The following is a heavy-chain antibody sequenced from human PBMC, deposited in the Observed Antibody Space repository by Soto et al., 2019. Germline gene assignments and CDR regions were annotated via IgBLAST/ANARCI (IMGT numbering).Heavy chain of an antibody. V-gene: IGHV3-15*07. CDR2: IKSKTDGGTT. J-gene: IGHJ6*02. D-gene: IGHD4-4*01. Sequence: GGSLRLSCAASGFTFSNAWTNWVRQAPGKGLEWVGRIKSKTDGGTTDYAAPVKGRFTISRDDSKNTLYLQMNSLKTEDTAVYYCTTDPNSYDYKSQYYYYYGMDVWGQGTTVTVS. CDR1: GFTFSNAW. CDR3: TTDPNSYDYKSQYYYYYGMDV.